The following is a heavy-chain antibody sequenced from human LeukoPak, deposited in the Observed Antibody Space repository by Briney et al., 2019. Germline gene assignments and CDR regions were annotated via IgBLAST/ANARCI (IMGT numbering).Heavy chain of an antibody. CDR1: GFTFSSYA. V-gene: IGHV3-30-3*01. D-gene: IGHD5-24*01. Sequence: GRSLRLFCAASGFTFSSYAMHWVRQAPGKGLEWVAVISYDGSNKYYADSVKGRFTISRDNSKNTLYLQMNSLRAEDTAVYYCARDSKLDYWGQGTLVTVSS. J-gene: IGHJ4*02. CDR2: ISYDGSNK. CDR3: ARDSKLDY.